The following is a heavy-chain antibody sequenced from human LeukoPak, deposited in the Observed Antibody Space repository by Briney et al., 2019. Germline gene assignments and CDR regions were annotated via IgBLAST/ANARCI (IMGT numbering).Heavy chain of an antibody. CDR1: GYTFTSYY. D-gene: IGHD1-26*01. CDR2: INPSGGST. CDR3: AREAQIRDWEHGAFDI. V-gene: IGHV1-46*01. J-gene: IGHJ3*02. Sequence: ASVKVSCKASGYTFTSYYMHWVRQAPGQGLEWMGIINPSGGSTSYAQKFQGRVTMTRDTSTSTVYMELSSLRSEDTAVYYCAREAQIRDWEHGAFDIWGQGTMVTVSS.